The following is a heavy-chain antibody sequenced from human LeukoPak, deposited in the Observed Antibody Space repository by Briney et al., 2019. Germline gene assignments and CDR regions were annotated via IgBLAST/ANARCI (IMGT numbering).Heavy chain of an antibody. CDR1: GGSISSSSYY. J-gene: IGHJ4*02. V-gene: IGHV4-39*07. D-gene: IGHD2-2*03. CDR3: ARVGWRRVFDY. Sequence: PSETLSLTCTVSGGSISSSSYYWGWIRQPPGKGLEWIGSTYYSGSTYYNPSLKSRVTISVDTSKNQFSLKLSSVTAADTAVYYCARVGWRRVFDYWGQGTLVTVSS. CDR2: TYYSGST.